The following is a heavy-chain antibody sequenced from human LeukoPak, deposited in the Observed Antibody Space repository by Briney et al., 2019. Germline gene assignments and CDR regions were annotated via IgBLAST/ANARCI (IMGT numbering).Heavy chain of an antibody. J-gene: IGHJ5*02. CDR3: ARGGYCSGGSCYGYNWFDP. CDR1: GYTFTSYD. V-gene: IGHV1-8*03. Sequence: ASVKVSCKASGYTFTSYDINWVRQATGQGLEWMGWMNPNSGNTGYAQKFQGRVTITRNTAISTAYMELSSLRSEDTAVYYCARGGYCSGGSCYGYNWFDPWGQGTLVTVSS. CDR2: MNPNSGNT. D-gene: IGHD2-15*01.